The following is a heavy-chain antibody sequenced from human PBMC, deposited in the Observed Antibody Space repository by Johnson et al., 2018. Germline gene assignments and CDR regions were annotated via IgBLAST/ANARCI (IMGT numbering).Heavy chain of an antibody. J-gene: IGHJ4*02. CDR2: TRNKVNSYTT. V-gene: IGHV3-72*01. CDR1: GFTFSDHY. Sequence: VQLVQSGGGLVQXGGSXRLXCVTSGFTFSDHYMDWVRQAPGKGLEWVGHTRNKVNSYTTEYAASVKGRFTISRDDSKNSLYLQMNSLKTEDTAVYYCARDGDGWGAFDYWGQGTLVTVSS. CDR3: ARDGDGWGAFDY. D-gene: IGHD1-26*01.